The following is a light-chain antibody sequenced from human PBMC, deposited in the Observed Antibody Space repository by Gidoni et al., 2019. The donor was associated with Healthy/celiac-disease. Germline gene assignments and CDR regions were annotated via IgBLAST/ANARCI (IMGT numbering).Light chain of an antibody. Sequence: DIQLTQSPSSLSASVGHRVTITCRASQGISISLVWYQQKPGKAPKLLVYSASRLQSGVPSRFSGSGSGTDYTLTISSLQPEDFAIFYCQQYYSTPYTFGQGTKLEIK. V-gene: IGKV1-NL1*01. CDR1: QGISIS. CDR3: QQYYSTPYT. CDR2: SAS. J-gene: IGKJ2*01.